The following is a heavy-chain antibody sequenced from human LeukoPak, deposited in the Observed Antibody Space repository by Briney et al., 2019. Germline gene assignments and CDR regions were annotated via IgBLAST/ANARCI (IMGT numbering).Heavy chain of an antibody. V-gene: IGHV1-18*01. CDR1: PYTFTRYG. CDR3: ARSGRGTYYYFDL. Sequence: ASVKVSCKASPYTFTRYGISWVRQAPGQGVEWMGWISGYNGNTNYAQKFLGRVSMTADTDTSTAYMELRSLTSDDTAMYYCARSGRGTYYYFDLWGQGTLVTVSS. D-gene: IGHD5-12*01. J-gene: IGHJ4*02. CDR2: ISGYNGNT.